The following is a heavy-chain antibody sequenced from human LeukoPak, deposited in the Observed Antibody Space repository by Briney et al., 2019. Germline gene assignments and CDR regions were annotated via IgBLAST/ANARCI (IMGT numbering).Heavy chain of an antibody. CDR1: GGSISSYY. J-gene: IGHJ3*02. CDR3: ARLTGSKIGAFDI. V-gene: IGHV4-59*01. D-gene: IGHD1-14*01. CDR2: IYYCGST. Sequence: SETLSLTCTVSGGSISSYYWSWIRHPPGKGLEWIGYIYYCGSTNYNPSLKSRVTISVDTSKNQFSLKLSSVTAADTAVYYCARLTGSKIGAFDIWGQGTMVTVSS.